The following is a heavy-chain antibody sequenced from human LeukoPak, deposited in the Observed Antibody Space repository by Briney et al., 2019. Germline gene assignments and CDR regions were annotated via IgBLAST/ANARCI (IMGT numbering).Heavy chain of an antibody. D-gene: IGHD1-26*01. J-gene: IGHJ4*02. CDR1: GYTFTYYY. V-gene: IGHV1-46*01. Sequence: ASMKVSCKASGYTFTYYYMHWVRQAPGQGLEWMGIINPSGGSTSYAQKFQGRVTMTRDTSTSTVYMELSSLRSEDTAVYYCARKAGGSYRLDYWGQGTLVTVSS. CDR3: ARKAGGSYRLDY. CDR2: INPSGGST.